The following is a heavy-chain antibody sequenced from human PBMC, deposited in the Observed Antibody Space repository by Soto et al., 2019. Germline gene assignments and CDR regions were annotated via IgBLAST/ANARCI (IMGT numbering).Heavy chain of an antibody. Sequence: QVQLQESGPGLVKPSQTLSLTCTVSGGSISSGGYYWNWIRQHPGKGLEWIGYIYYSGSTSYNPSLKSGVTISVNPTKNQFSLKLSSVTAADTAVVYCAREPRAWGQGTLVTVSS. CDR1: GGSISSGGYY. J-gene: IGHJ5*02. CDR2: IYYSGST. CDR3: AREPRA. V-gene: IGHV4-31*03.